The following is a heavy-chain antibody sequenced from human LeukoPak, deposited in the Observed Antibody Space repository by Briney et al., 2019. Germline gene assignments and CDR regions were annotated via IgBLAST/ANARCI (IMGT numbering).Heavy chain of an antibody. Sequence: PSETLSLTCTVSGGSISSYCWSWIRQPPGKGLEWIGYIYYSGSTNYNPSLKSRVTISVDTSKNQFSLKLSSVTAADTAVYYCARDRASGLVKWGQGTLVTVSS. CDR2: IYYSGST. D-gene: IGHD6-19*01. J-gene: IGHJ4*02. CDR1: GGSISSYC. V-gene: IGHV4-59*01. CDR3: ARDRASGLVK.